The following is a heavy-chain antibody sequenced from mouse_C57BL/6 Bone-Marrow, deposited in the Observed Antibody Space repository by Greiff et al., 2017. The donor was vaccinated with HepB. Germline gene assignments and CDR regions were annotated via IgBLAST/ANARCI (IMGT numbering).Heavy chain of an antibody. CDR1: GFTFSDYY. CDR3: ARAPIYYYGPYFDY. CDR2: INYDGSST. D-gene: IGHD1-1*01. J-gene: IGHJ2*01. V-gene: IGHV5-16*01. Sequence: EVHLVESEGGLVQPGSSMKLSCTASGFTFSDYYMAWVRQVPEKGLEWVANINYDGSSTYYLDSLKSRFIISRDNAKNILYLQMSSLKSEDTATYYCARAPIYYYGPYFDYWGQGTTLTVSS.